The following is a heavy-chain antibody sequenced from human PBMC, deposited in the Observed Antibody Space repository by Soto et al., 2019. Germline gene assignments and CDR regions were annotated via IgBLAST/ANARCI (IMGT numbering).Heavy chain of an antibody. V-gene: IGHV1-69*01. Sequence: QVQLVQSGAEVKKPGSSVKVSCKASGGTFSSYAISWVRQAPGQGLEWMGGIIPIFGTANYAQEFQGRVTITADESTSTAYMELSSLRSEDTAVYYCARGGYGSGSYYNAPPGYWGQGTLVTVSS. J-gene: IGHJ4*02. D-gene: IGHD3-10*01. CDR3: ARGGYGSGSYYNAPPGY. CDR2: IIPIFGTA. CDR1: GGTFSSYA.